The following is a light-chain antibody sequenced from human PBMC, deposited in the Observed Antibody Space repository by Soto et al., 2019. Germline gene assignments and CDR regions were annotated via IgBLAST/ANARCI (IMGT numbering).Light chain of an antibody. CDR1: QSVSSNR. J-gene: IGKJ5*01. CDR2: GAS. CDR3: QQYGSSLIT. Sequence: EIVLTQSPGTLSLSPGERATLSCRASQSVSSNRLAWYQQKPGQAPRLLIYGASSRATGIPDRFSGSGSGTDFTLTISRLEPEDFASYYCQQYGSSLITFGQGTRLEIK. V-gene: IGKV3-20*01.